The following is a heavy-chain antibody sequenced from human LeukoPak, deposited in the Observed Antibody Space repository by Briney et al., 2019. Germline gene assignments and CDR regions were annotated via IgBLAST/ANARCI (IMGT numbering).Heavy chain of an antibody. CDR3: ARSYCTGGSCYSEGIGDY. V-gene: IGHV1-18*01. CDR1: GYTFTSYS. Sequence: ASVKLSCTASGYTFTSYSISWVREAPGQGLELMGWISTYNGNTNYAPKSQGGVTMSTATSTSTASMELRSLRSDDTAVDYCARSYCTGGSCYSEGIGDYWGQGTLVTVSS. D-gene: IGHD2-15*01. J-gene: IGHJ4*02. CDR2: ISTYNGNT.